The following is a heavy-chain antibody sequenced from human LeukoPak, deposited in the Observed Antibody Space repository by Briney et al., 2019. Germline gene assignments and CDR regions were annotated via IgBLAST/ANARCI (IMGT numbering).Heavy chain of an antibody. Sequence: SETLPLTCAVSGGSISSGGYSWSWIRQPPGKGLEWIGYIYYSGSTYYNPSLKSRVTISVDTSKNQFSLKLSSVTAADTAVYYCARQYSDILTGYHRGELYWYFDLWGRGTLVTVSS. V-gene: IGHV4-30-4*07. J-gene: IGHJ2*01. D-gene: IGHD3-9*01. CDR1: GGSISSGGYS. CDR3: ARQYSDILTGYHRGELYWYFDL. CDR2: IYYSGST.